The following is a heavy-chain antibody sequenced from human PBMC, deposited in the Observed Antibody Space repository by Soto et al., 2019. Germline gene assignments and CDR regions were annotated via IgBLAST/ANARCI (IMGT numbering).Heavy chain of an antibody. D-gene: IGHD6-19*01. CDR1: GGSISGHY. CDR3: ARVGSSGWSPDY. J-gene: IGHJ4*02. CDR2: IFYSGST. Sequence: QVQLQESGPGLVKPSETLSLTCSVSGGSISGHYWTWIRQSPGKGLEWIGYIFYSGSTNYNPSLKSRVTISVDTSKKQFSLKMSSVTAADTAVYYCARVGSSGWSPDYWGRGTLVTVSS. V-gene: IGHV4-59*11.